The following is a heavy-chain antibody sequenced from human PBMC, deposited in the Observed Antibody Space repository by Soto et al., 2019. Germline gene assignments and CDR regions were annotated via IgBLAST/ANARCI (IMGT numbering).Heavy chain of an antibody. J-gene: IGHJ5*02. D-gene: IGHD2-2*01. V-gene: IGHV1-18*01. Sequence: QVHLVQSGAEVKTPGASVKVSCKASGYTFTSYGISWVRQAPGQGLEWMGWISGYNGNTNYAQKVQGRVTMTTDTSTSTAYMELRSLRSDDTAVYYCARDWAIWGAYCTSTSCFGWFDPWGQGTLVTVSS. CDR1: GYTFTSYG. CDR2: ISGYNGNT. CDR3: ARDWAIWGAYCTSTSCFGWFDP.